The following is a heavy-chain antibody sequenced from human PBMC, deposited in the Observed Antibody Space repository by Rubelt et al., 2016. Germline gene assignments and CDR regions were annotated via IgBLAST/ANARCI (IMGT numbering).Heavy chain of an antibody. J-gene: IGHJ4*02. V-gene: IGHV4-59*08. D-gene: IGHD3-10*01. CDR2: IYYTGRT. Sequence: QVQLQESGPGLVKPSETLSLICSVSGVSISTYYWAWIRQPPGKGLEGIGFIYYTGRTPYHPSLESRATISIDTSKNQFSLKLNSVTAADTAFYYCARQNSWFGELFYDYWGQGTLVTVSS. CDR3: ARQNSWFGELFYDY. CDR1: GVSISTYY.